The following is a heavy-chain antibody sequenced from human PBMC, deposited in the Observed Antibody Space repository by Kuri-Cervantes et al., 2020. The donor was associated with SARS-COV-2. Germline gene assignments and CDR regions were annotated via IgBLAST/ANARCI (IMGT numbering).Heavy chain of an antibody. V-gene: IGHV3-30*18. CDR1: GFTFSSYG. J-gene: IGHJ4*02. CDR2: ISYDGSNK. Sequence: GGSLRLSCAASGFTFSSYGMHWVRQAPGKGLEWVAVISYDGSNKYYADSVKGRFTISRDNSRNTLYLQMNSLRAEDTAVYYCAKGPGSGWYYFDYWGQGTLVTGSS. CDR3: AKGPGSGWYYFDY. D-gene: IGHD6-19*01.